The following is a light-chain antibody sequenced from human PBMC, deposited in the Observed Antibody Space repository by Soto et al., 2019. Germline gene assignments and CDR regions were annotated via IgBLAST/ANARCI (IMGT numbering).Light chain of an antibody. CDR2: RAS. CDR3: QQYKSSILT. CDR1: QSISSW. Sequence: DIQMTQSPSTLSASVGDRVTITCRASQSISSWLAWYQQKPGKATKLLIYRASNLESGVPLRFTGSGSGTEFTLTISSLQPDDFATYYCQQYKSSILTFGPGTKVDIK. V-gene: IGKV1-5*03. J-gene: IGKJ3*01.